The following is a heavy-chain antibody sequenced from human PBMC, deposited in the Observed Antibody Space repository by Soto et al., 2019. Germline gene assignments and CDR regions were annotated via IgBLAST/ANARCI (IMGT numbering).Heavy chain of an antibody. CDR2: IIPIFGTA. V-gene: IGHV1-69*01. Sequence: QVQLVQSGAEVKKPGSSVKVSCKASGGTFSSYAISWVRQAPGQGLEWMGGIIPIFGTANYAQKFQGRVTITADESTSTANMELSSLRSEDTAVYYCAREWYGSGSSPTGYYYGMDVWGQGTTVTVSS. CDR3: AREWYGSGSSPTGYYYGMDV. CDR1: GGTFSSYA. D-gene: IGHD3-10*01. J-gene: IGHJ6*02.